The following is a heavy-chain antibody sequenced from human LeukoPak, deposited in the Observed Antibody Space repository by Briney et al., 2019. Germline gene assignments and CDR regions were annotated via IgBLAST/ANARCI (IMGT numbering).Heavy chain of an antibody. CDR2: ISYDGRNK. D-gene: IGHD1-26*01. V-gene: IGHV3-33*08. CDR3: ANVVGAPIDY. Sequence: GGSLRLSCAASGFTFSSYGMHWVRQAPGKGLEWVALISYDGRNKFYADSVKGRFTLSRDSSKNTLYLQMNSLRAEDTAVYYCANVVGAPIDYWGQGTLVTVSS. J-gene: IGHJ4*02. CDR1: GFTFSSYG.